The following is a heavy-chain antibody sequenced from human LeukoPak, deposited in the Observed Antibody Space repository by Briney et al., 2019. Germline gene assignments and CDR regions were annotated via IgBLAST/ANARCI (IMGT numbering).Heavy chain of an antibody. CDR3: ARVEGRYCSSTSCYVGTIDY. V-gene: IGHV3-7*01. D-gene: IGHD2-2*01. Sequence: GGSLRLSCAASGFTFSSYWMSWVRQAPGKGLEWVANIKQDGSEKYYVDSVKGRFTISRDNAKNSLYLQMNSLGAEDTAVYYCARVEGRYCSSTSCYVGTIDYWGQGTLVTVSS. CDR1: GFTFSSYW. J-gene: IGHJ4*02. CDR2: IKQDGSEK.